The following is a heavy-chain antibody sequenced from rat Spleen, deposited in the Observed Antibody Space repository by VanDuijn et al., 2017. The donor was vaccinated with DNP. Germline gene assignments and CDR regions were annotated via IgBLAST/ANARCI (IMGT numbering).Heavy chain of an antibody. CDR1: GFTFSDYG. Sequence: EVQLVESGGDLVRPGRSLKLSCAASGFTFSDYGMAWVRQAPTKGLEWVASITKSGGSTYYRDFVKGRFTISRDNAKNTLYLQMNSLGSEDTATYYCARRAQPFWYFDFWGPGTMVTVSS. CDR2: ITKSGGST. CDR3: ARRAQPFWYFDF. J-gene: IGHJ1*01. V-gene: IGHV5S13*01. D-gene: IGHD1-10*01.